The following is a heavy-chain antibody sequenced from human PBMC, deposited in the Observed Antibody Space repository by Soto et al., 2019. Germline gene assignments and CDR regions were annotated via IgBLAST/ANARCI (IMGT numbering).Heavy chain of an antibody. Sequence: SETLSRTCTVSGGSISNYYWSWIRLPPGEGLEWIGYIHYSGSTKYNPSLKSRVTISADTSKNQFSLKLSSVTAADAAVYYCARGHYDFWSGYFATIDYWGQGTLVTVSS. CDR3: ARGHYDFWSGYFATIDY. V-gene: IGHV4-59*08. J-gene: IGHJ4*02. CDR2: IHYSGST. D-gene: IGHD3-3*01. CDR1: GGSISNYY.